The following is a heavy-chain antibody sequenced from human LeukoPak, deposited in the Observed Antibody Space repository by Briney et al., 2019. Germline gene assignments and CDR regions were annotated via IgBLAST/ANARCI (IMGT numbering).Heavy chain of an antibody. D-gene: IGHD5-18*01. CDR3: ARHLNVDTATVDY. J-gene: IGHJ4*02. CDR2: IYDSGST. V-gene: IGHV4-59*08. Sequence: PSETLSLTCTVSGGSIRGHYWSWIRQPPGKGLEWIGYIYDSGSTNYNPSLKSRVTISVDTSKNQFSLKLSSVTAADTAVYYCARHLNVDTATVDYWGQGTLVTVSS. CDR1: GGSIRGHY.